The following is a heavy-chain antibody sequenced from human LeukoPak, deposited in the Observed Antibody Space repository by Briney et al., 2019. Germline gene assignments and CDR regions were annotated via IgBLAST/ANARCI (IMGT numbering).Heavy chain of an antibody. CDR1: GYTFTGSH. CDR3: ARQRRGGSYDAFDI. J-gene: IGHJ3*02. Sequence: ASVKVSCMASGYTFTGSHMHWVRQAPGQGLEWVGRIHPTSGGTTYAQKFQGRVTMTRDTTISTAYINLSRLRSDDTAVFYCARQRRGGSYDAFDIWGQGTMVTVSS. CDR2: IHPTSGGT. V-gene: IGHV1-2*02.